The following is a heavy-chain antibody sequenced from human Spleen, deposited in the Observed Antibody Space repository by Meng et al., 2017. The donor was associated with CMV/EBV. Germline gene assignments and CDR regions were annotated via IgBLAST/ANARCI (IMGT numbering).Heavy chain of an antibody. J-gene: IGHJ4*02. V-gene: IGHV3-48*04. CDR2: ISSTSNIV. CDR1: GFTFSSYS. Sequence: LSLTCAASGFTFSSYSMNWVRQAPGKGLEWVSYISSTSNIVYDADSVKGRFTISRDNAKNSLYLQMSSLKAEDTAVYYCARDGSWGYPSYYSDYWGQGIRVTVSS. D-gene: IGHD1-26*01. CDR3: ARDGSWGYPSYYSDY.